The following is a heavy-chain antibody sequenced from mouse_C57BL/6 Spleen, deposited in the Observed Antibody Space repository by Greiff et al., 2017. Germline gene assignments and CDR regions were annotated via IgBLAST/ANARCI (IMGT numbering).Heavy chain of an antibody. V-gene: IGHV5-17*01. J-gene: IGHJ3*01. D-gene: IGHD3-2*02. CDR3: ARLDSSGYTWFAY. Sequence: EVHLVESGGGLVKPGGSLKLSCAASGFTFSDYGMHWVRQAPEKGLEWVAYISSGSSTIYYADTVKGRFTISRDNAKNTLFLQMTSLRSEDTAMYYCARLDSSGYTWFAYWGQGTLVTVSA. CDR2: ISSGSSTI. CDR1: GFTFSDYG.